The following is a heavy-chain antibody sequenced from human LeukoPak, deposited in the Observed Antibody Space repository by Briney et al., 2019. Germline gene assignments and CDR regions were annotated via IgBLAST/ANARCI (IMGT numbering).Heavy chain of an antibody. CDR2: INPNGGGT. Sequence: GASVKVSCKASGYTFTGYYMHWVRQAPGQGLEWMGWINPNGGGTNYAQKFQGRVTMTRDTSISTAYMELSRLRSDDTAVYYCANQEWLRFNLNAFDIWGQGTMVTVSS. J-gene: IGHJ3*02. CDR1: GYTFTGYY. V-gene: IGHV1-2*02. CDR3: ANQEWLRFNLNAFDI. D-gene: IGHD5-12*01.